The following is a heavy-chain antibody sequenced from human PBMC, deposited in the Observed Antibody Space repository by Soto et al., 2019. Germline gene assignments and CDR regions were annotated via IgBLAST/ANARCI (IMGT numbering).Heavy chain of an antibody. J-gene: IGHJ5*02. CDR1: RFTFSSYS. V-gene: IGHV3-21*01. D-gene: IGHD5-12*01. Sequence: LRLSCAASRFTFSSYSMNWVRQAPGKGLEWVSSISSSSSYIYYADSVKGRFTISRDNAKNSLYLQMNSLRAEDTAVYYCARASRDGYNGWFDPWGQGTLVTVSS. CDR2: ISSSSSYI. CDR3: ARASRDGYNGWFDP.